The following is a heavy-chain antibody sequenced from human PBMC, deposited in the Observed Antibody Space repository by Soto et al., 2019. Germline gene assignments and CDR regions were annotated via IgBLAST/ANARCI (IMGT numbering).Heavy chain of an antibody. Sequence: QVQLVESGGGLVKPGGSLRLSCAASGFTFSDYYMSWIRQAPGKGLEWVSYISSSGSTKFYADSVKGRFTISRDNAKNSPYLQMNSLRAEDTAVYYCARDRYCSTTNGQASVFAFDIWGQGTMVTVSS. D-gene: IGHD2-2*01. J-gene: IGHJ3*02. CDR3: ARDRYCSTTNGQASVFAFDI. CDR1: GFTFSDYY. CDR2: ISSSGSTK. V-gene: IGHV3-11*01.